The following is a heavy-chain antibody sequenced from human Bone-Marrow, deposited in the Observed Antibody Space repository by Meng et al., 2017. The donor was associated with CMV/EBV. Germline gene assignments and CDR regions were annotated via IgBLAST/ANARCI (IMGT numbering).Heavy chain of an antibody. D-gene: IGHD5-18*01. V-gene: IGHV1-3*02. J-gene: IGHJ5*02. CDR1: GYTFTSYA. CDR3: ATTDSYGYWFDP. CDR2: SNAGNGNT. Sequence: ASVKVSCKASGYTFTSYAMHWVRQAPGQRLEWMGWSNAGNGNTKYSQEFQGRVTITRDTSASTAYMELSSLRSDDTAVYYCATTDSYGYWFDPWGQGTLVTVSS.